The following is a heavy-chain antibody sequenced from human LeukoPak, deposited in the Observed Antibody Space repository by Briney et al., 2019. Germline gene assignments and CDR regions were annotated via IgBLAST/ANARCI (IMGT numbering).Heavy chain of an antibody. CDR3: ASSIVVVPAAIRR. CDR2: IYYIGST. D-gene: IGHD2-2*02. Sequence: SQTLSLTCTVSGGSISSGDYYWSWIRQPPGKGREWIGYIYYIGSTYYNPSLKGRVTISVDTSKNQFSLKLSSVTAADTAVYYCASSIVVVPAAIRRWGQGTLVTVSS. J-gene: IGHJ4*02. V-gene: IGHV4-30-4*08. CDR1: GGSISSGDYY.